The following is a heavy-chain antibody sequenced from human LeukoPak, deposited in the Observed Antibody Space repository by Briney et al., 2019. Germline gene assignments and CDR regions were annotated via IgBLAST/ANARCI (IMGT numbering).Heavy chain of an antibody. V-gene: IGHV4-61*02. CDR1: GGSINSGTYY. CDR3: ARAYCSSTSCYEGNAFDI. J-gene: IGHJ3*02. CDR2: ISTSGST. Sequence: SETLSLTCTVSGGSINSGTYYWTWIRQPAGKGLEWIGRISTSGSTNYKPSLKSRVTISVDTSKNQFSLKLSSVTAADTAVYYCARAYCSSTSCYEGNAFDIWGQGTMVTVSS. D-gene: IGHD2-2*01.